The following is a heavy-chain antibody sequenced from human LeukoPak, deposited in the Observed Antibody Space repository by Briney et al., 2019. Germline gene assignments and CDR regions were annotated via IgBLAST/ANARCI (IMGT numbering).Heavy chain of an antibody. J-gene: IGHJ4*02. CDR2: INSDGSTT. V-gene: IGHV3-74*03. D-gene: IGHD6-6*01. CDR1: GFTFRNYW. CDR3: ARYWSSPTYYFDY. Sequence: PGGSLRLSCAASGFTFRNYWMHWVRLVPGKGLVWVSLINSDGSTTTYADSVKGRFSISRDNTKNILYLELKSLRVEDTAVYYCARYWSSPTYYFDYWGQGALVTVSS.